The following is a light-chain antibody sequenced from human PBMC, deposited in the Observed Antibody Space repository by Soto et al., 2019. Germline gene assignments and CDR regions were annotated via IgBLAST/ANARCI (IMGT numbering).Light chain of an antibody. CDR1: QAINNY. Sequence: DFPMTQSPSSLSASVGDRVTITCRATQAINNYIAWYQQKPGKAPSLLIYAAFTLHSGVPSRFSGSGSGADFTLTISDLQPEDVAIYYCQKYNSAPWAFGQGTKVEVK. CDR2: AAF. CDR3: QKYNSAPWA. V-gene: IGKV1-27*01. J-gene: IGKJ1*01.